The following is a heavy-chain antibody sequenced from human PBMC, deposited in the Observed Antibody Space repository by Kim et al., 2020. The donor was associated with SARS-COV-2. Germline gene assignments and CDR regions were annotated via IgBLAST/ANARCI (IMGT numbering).Heavy chain of an antibody. Sequence: GGSLRLSCAASGFTFSDYYMSWIRQAPGKGLEWVSYISSSGSTIYYADSVKGRFTISRDNAKNSLYLQMNSLRAEDTAVYYCARDGARGRITMVRGVIIGDWVDPWGQGTVVTVSS. CDR2: ISSSGSTI. CDR1: GFTFSDYY. D-gene: IGHD3-10*01. J-gene: IGHJ5*02. V-gene: IGHV3-11*04. CDR3: ARDGARGRITMVRGVIIGDWVDP.